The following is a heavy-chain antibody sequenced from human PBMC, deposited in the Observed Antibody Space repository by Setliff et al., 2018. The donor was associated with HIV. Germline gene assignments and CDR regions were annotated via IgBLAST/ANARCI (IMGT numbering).Heavy chain of an antibody. CDR1: GYTFTSYY. CDR2: INPSGGST. V-gene: IGHV1-46*01. Sequence: ASVKVSCKASGYTFTSYYMHWVRQAPGQGLEWMGIINPSGGSTSYAQKFQGRVTMTRDTSTSTVYMELSGLRSEDTAVYYCARDFGGYCSSMSCPGLFDPWGQGTLVTSPQ. J-gene: IGHJ5*02. CDR3: ARDFGGYCSSMSCPGLFDP. D-gene: IGHD2-2*01.